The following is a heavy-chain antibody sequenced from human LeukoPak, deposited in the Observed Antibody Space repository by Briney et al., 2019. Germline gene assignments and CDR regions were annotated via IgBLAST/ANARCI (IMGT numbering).Heavy chain of an antibody. Sequence: ASVKVSCKASGYTVTSYGISWVRQAPGQGLEWMGWISAYNGNTNYAHKLQGRVTMTTDTSTSTAYMELRSLRSDDTAVYYCAREPCVGAAGGYYYYMDVWGKGTTVTISS. CDR3: AREPCVGAAGGYYYYMDV. D-gene: IGHD1-26*01. CDR1: GYTVTSYG. J-gene: IGHJ6*03. V-gene: IGHV1-18*01. CDR2: ISAYNGNT.